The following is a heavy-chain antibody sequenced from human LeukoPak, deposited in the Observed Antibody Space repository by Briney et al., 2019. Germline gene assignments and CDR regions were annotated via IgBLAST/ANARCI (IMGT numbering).Heavy chain of an antibody. CDR3: ARVPIAAAH. CDR2: ISYDGSNK. D-gene: IGHD6-13*01. Sequence: GGSLRLSCAASGFTFSSYAMHWVRQAPGKGLEWVAVISYDGSNKYYADSVKGRFTIPRDNSKNTLYLQMNSLRAEDTAVYYCARVPIAAAHWGQGTLVTVSS. V-gene: IGHV3-30*04. J-gene: IGHJ4*02. CDR1: GFTFSSYA.